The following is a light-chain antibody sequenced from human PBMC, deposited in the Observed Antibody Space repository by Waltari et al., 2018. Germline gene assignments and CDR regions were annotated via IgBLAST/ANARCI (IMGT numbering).Light chain of an antibody. Sequence: DIQMTQSPSTLSAFVGDRVTITCRASQSSSTWLAWYQQKPGKAPKLLISKASRLESGVPSRFSGSGSGTEFTLTISSLQPDDFATYYCQQNNVFPWTFGQGTKVEIK. CDR3: QQNNVFPWT. CDR1: QSSSTW. J-gene: IGKJ1*01. V-gene: IGKV1-5*03. CDR2: KAS.